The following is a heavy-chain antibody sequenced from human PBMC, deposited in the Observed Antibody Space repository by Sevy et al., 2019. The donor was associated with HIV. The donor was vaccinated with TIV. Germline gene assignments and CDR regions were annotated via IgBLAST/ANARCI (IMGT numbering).Heavy chain of an antibody. D-gene: IGHD3-3*01. V-gene: IGHV1-8*03. CDR1: GYTFTSYD. Sequence: ASVKVSCKASGYTFTSYDINWVRQATGQGLEWMGWMNPNRGNTGYAQKFQGRVTITRNTSISTAYMELSSLRSEDTAVYYCARAATYYDFWSGPNTGGYFDYWGQGTLVTVSS. J-gene: IGHJ4*02. CDR3: ARAATYYDFWSGPNTGGYFDY. CDR2: MNPNRGNT.